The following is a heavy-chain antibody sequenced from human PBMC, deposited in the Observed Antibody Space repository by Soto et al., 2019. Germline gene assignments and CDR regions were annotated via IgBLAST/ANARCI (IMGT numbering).Heavy chain of an antibody. Sequence: SETLSLTCGVSGGSISSGGYSWSWIRQPPGKGLEWIGYIYHSGSTYYNPSLKSRVTISVDRSKNQFSLKLSSVTAADTAVYYCARVPDRWGQGTLVTSP. CDR1: GGSISSGGYS. J-gene: IGHJ5*02. CDR2: IYHSGST. V-gene: IGHV4-30-2*01. CDR3: ARVPDR. D-gene: IGHD2-2*01.